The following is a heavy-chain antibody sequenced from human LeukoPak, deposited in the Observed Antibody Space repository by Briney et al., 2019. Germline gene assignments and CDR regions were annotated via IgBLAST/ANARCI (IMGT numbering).Heavy chain of an antibody. CDR1: GGSISSYY. CDR2: IYYSGST. Sequence: SETLSLTCTVSGGSISSYYWSWIRQPPGKGLEWIGYIYYSGSTNYNPSLKSRVTISVDTSKNQFSLKLSSVTAADTAVYYCARVSGRFEYSSSSYFDYWGQGTLVTVSS. J-gene: IGHJ4*02. D-gene: IGHD6-6*01. V-gene: IGHV4-59*01. CDR3: ARVSGRFEYSSSSYFDY.